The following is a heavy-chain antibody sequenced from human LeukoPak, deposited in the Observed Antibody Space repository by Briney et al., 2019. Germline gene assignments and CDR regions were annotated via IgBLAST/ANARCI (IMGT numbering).Heavy chain of an antibody. D-gene: IGHD2-21*01. CDR2: ISASGSTT. CDR1: GFTFSNYG. V-gene: IGHV3-23*01. Sequence: PGGSLRLSCATSGFTFSNYGMTWVRQAPGKGLEWVSVISASGSTTYYADSVKGRFTISRDNSKNTLYLQMNSLRAEDTAVYYCVRVDHSLGKTYFDYWGQGTLVIVSS. J-gene: IGHJ4*02. CDR3: VRVDHSLGKTYFDY.